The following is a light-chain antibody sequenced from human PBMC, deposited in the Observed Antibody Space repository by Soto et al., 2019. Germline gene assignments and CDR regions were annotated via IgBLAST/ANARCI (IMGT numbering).Light chain of an antibody. Sequence: RVSVXVKASQSVNNKVAWYQQKPGQAPRLLIFGASTRATGIPARFSGSGSVTEFTLAIRSLQSVEAALFNRQPDKSGPPISFWEGTRLEIK. V-gene: IGKV3-15*01. CDR3: QPDKSGPPIS. J-gene: IGKJ5*01. CDR2: GAS. CDR1: QSVNNK.